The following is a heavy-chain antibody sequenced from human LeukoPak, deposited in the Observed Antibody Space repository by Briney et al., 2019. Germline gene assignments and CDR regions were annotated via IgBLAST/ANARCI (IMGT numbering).Heavy chain of an antibody. D-gene: IGHD5-24*01. Sequence: ASVKVFCKASGYRFTSQYVHWVRQAPGQGLEWMGIINPTGGSTRNAQKFQGRFSMTGDTSTSTVYMELSRLRSEDTAVYYCASFYNTNDALDIWGQGTMVTVSS. CDR3: ASFYNTNDALDI. CDR2: INPTGGST. J-gene: IGHJ3*02. V-gene: IGHV1-46*01. CDR1: GYRFTSQY.